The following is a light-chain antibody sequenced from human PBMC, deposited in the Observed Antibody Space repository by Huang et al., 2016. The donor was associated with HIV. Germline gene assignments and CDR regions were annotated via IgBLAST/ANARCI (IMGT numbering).Light chain of an antibody. CDR3: QQYNKWPPYT. Sequence: VMTQSPATLSVSPGERATLSCRASESILRNLAWYQQRPGQPPRLLLYGASVRLPGIPDRFRGSGSVTEFSLTISSLQSEDFAVYYCQQYNKWPPYTYGQGTKLEIK. CDR2: GAS. V-gene: IGKV3-15*01. J-gene: IGKJ2*01. CDR1: ESILRN.